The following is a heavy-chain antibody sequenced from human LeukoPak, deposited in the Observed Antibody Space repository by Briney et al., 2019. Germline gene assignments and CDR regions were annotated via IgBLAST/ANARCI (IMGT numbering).Heavy chain of an antibody. Sequence: GGSLRLSCAASGFTFSSYGMSWVRQAPGKGLEWVSAISGSGGSTYYADPVKGRFTISRDNSKNTLYLHMNSLRAEDTAVYYCAKAVGYGSGRRTPPYWGQGTLVTVSS. CDR1: GFTFSSYG. D-gene: IGHD3-10*01. J-gene: IGHJ4*02. CDR2: ISGSGGST. CDR3: AKAVGYGSGRRTPPY. V-gene: IGHV3-23*01.